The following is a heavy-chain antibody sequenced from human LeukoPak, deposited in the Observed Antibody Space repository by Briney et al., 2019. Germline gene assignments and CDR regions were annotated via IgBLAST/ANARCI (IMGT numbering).Heavy chain of an antibody. J-gene: IGHJ4*02. CDR2: LTSSGGST. Sequence: GGSLRLSCAASGFTFNIYAMSWIRQAPGKGLEWVSALTSSGGSTYYADSVKGRFTISRDNSKNTLYLQMNSLRAEDTAVYYCAKDRDGSGSPYYFDYWGQGTLVTVSS. CDR1: GFTFNIYA. D-gene: IGHD3-10*01. CDR3: AKDRDGSGSPYYFDY. V-gene: IGHV3-23*01.